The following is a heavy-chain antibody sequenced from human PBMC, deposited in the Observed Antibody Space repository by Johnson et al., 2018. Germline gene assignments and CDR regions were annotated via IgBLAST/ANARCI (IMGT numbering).Heavy chain of an antibody. CDR2: IYPGDSDT. CDR1: GYSFTSYW. J-gene: IGHJ1*01. D-gene: IGHD3-22*01. Sequence: VQLVESGAEVKKPGESLKISCKGSGYSFTSYWIGWVRQMPGKGLEWMGIIYPGDSDTRYSPAFQGQVTISADKAISTPYLQWSSLKASDTAMSYRAKPHVGRGYRIEYFQHWGQGTLVTVSS. CDR3: AKPHVGRGYRIEYFQH. V-gene: IGHV5-51*01.